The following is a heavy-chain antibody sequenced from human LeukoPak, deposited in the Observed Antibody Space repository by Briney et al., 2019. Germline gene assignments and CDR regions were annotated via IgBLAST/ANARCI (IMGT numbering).Heavy chain of an antibody. CDR1: GYTFTSYA. CDR2: IIPIFGTA. CDR3: AREKISVGATSGFDY. D-gene: IGHD1-26*01. V-gene: IGHV1-69*06. J-gene: IGHJ4*02. Sequence: SVKVSCKASGYTFTSYAISWVRQAPGQGLEWMGGIIPIFGTANYAQKFQGRVTITADKSTSTAYMELSSLRSEDTAVYYCAREKISVGATSGFDYWGQGTLVTVSS.